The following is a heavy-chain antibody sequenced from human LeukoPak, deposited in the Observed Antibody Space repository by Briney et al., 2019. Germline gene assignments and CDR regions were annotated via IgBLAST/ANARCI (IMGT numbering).Heavy chain of an antibody. D-gene: IGHD3-10*01. J-gene: IGHJ3*02. CDR1: GYSISSDYY. V-gene: IGHV4-38-2*02. CDR2: IYHSGST. Sequence: SETLSLTCTVSGYSISSDYYWGWIRQPPGRGLEWIGTIYHSGSTYYNPSLKSRVTISLDTSRNQFSLRLNSVTAADTAVYYRAKSNGYGLIDIWGQGTMVTVSS. CDR3: AKSNGYGLIDI.